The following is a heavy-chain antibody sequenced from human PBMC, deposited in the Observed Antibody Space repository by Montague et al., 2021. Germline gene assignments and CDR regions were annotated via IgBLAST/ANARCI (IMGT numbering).Heavy chain of an antibody. V-gene: IGHV4-34*01. CDR2: IHHRGSIYYDPTT. D-gene: IGHD5-24*01. J-gene: IGHJ4*02. CDR3: ASSSRGRWLQSYFDY. Sequence: SETLSLTCAVYGGSFNAYYWSWIRQSPGKGLEWIGEIHHRGSIYYDPTTDYNPSLQSRVTIAVDASKNQFSLRLRSVTAADTAVYYCASSSRGRWLQSYFDYRGQGTLVTVSS. CDR1: GGSFNAYY.